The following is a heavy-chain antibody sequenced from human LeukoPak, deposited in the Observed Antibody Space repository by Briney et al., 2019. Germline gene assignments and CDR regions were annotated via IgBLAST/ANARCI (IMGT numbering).Heavy chain of an antibody. V-gene: IGHV4-38-2*01. CDR3: ARYGSAETFDY. Sequence: SETLSLTCAVSGYSISSGYYWGWNRQPPGKGLEWIGSIYHSGSTYYNPSLKSRVTISVDTSKNQFSLKLSSVTAADTAVYYCARYGSAETFDYWGQGTLVTVSS. J-gene: IGHJ4*02. CDR1: GYSISSGYY. CDR2: IYHSGST. D-gene: IGHD3-10*01.